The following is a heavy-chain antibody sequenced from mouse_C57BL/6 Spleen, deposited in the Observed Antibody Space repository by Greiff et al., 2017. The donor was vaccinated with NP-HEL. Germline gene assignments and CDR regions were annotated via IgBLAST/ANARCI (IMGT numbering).Heavy chain of an antibody. J-gene: IGHJ3*01. CDR1: GYTFTSYW. CDR3: ARSENYGSSSFAY. V-gene: IGHV1-64*01. Sequence: VQLQQPGAELVKPGASVKLSCKASGYTFTSYWMHWVKQRPGQGLEWIGMIHPNSGSTNYNEKFKSKATLTVDKSSSTAYIQLSSLTSEDSAVYYCARSENYGSSSFAYWGQGTLVTVSA. D-gene: IGHD1-1*01. CDR2: IHPNSGST.